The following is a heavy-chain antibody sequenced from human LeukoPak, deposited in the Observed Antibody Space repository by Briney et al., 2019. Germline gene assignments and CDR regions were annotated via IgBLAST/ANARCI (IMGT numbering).Heavy chain of an antibody. CDR2: IWYDGSNK. D-gene: IGHD3-22*01. V-gene: IGHV3-33*01. CDR1: GFTFSSYG. Sequence: GGSLRLSCAASGFTFSSYGMHWVRQAPGKGLEWVAVIWYDGSNKYYANSVKGRFTISRDNSENTLYLQMNSLRAEDTAVYYCARDGYHDSSGYYKGDDAFDIWGQGTMVTVSS. CDR3: ARDGYHDSSGYYKGDDAFDI. J-gene: IGHJ3*02.